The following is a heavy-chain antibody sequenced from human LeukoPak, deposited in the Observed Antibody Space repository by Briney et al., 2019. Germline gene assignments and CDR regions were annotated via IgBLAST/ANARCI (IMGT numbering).Heavy chain of an antibody. CDR2: IYASGNT. CDR3: ARDFDSPMAFDI. V-gene: IGHV4-61*02. Sequence: SQTLSLTCTVSGGSITIDNYYWSWIRQPAGKGLEWIGRIYASGNTNYNPSLKSRITILVDTSKNQFSLRLSSVTAADTAVYYCARDFDSPMAFDIWGQGTMVTVSS. J-gene: IGHJ3*02. CDR1: GGSITIDNYY. D-gene: IGHD3-9*01.